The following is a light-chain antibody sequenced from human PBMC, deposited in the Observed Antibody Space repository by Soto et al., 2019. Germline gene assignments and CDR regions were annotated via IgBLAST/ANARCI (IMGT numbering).Light chain of an antibody. CDR3: QHYRTS. Sequence: EIVLTQSPGTPSLSPGERATLSCRASQSVSSSYLAWYQQKPGQAPRQLIYGASSRATGIPDRFSGSGSGTDFTITITRLEAEDFAVYYCQHYRTSFGGGTRVEIK. J-gene: IGKJ4*01. V-gene: IGKV3-20*01. CDR1: QSVSSSY. CDR2: GAS.